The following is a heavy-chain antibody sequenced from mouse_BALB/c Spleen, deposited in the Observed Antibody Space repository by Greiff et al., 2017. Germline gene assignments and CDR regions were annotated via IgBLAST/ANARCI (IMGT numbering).Heavy chain of an antibody. Sequence: EVKLVESGGDLVKPGGSLKLSCAASGFTFSSYGMSWVRQTPDKRLEWVATISSGGSYTYYPDSVKGRFTISRDNAKNTLYLQMSSLKSEDTAMYYCARHVTTATFYFDYWGQGTTLTVSS. CDR1: GFTFSSYG. V-gene: IGHV5-6*01. D-gene: IGHD1-2*01. CDR2: ISSGGSYT. CDR3: ARHVTTATFYFDY. J-gene: IGHJ2*01.